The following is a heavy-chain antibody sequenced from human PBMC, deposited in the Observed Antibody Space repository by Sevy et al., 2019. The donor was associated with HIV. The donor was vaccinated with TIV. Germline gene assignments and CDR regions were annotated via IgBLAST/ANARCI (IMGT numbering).Heavy chain of an antibody. J-gene: IGHJ3*02. CDR3: ARGGIAARRSWAFDI. V-gene: IGHV1-18*01. CDR2: ISAYNGNT. CDR1: GYTFTSYG. D-gene: IGHD6-6*01. Sequence: ASVKVSCKASGYTFTSYGISWVRQAPGQGLEWMGWISAYNGNTNYAQKLQGRVTMTTDTSTSTAYMGLRSLRSDDTAVYYCARGGIAARRSWAFDIWGQGTMVTVSS.